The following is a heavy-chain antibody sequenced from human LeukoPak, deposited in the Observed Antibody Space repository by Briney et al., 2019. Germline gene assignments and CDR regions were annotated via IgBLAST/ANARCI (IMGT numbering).Heavy chain of an antibody. J-gene: IGHJ4*02. D-gene: IGHD3-22*01. CDR1: GFTFSDYY. Sequence: GGSLRLSCAASGFTFSDYYMSWIRQAPGKGLEWVSYISSSSSYTNYADSVKGRFTISRDNAKNSLYLQMNSLRAEDTAVYYCARDHYYDSSGNYYGGYYFDYWGQGTLVTVSS. V-gene: IGHV3-11*06. CDR3: ARDHYYDSSGNYYGGYYFDY. CDR2: ISSSSSYT.